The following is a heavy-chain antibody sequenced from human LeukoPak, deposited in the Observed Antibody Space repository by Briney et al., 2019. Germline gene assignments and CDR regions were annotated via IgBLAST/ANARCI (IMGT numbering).Heavy chain of an antibody. Sequence: SETLSLTCAVYGGSFSGYYWSWIRQAPGKGLEWIGEINHSGNTNYNPSLKSRVTISLDTSKNQFSLKLNSVTAADTAVYYCVTEPGYCTGGRCYGGWFDPWGQGSLVTVSS. D-gene: IGHD2-15*01. V-gene: IGHV4-34*01. CDR2: INHSGNT. CDR1: GGSFSGYY. CDR3: VTEPGYCTGGRCYGGWFDP. J-gene: IGHJ5*02.